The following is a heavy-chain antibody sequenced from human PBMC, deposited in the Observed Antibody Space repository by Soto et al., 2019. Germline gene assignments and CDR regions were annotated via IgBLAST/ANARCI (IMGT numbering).Heavy chain of an antibody. CDR3: ASDTVGATRGVYYYYYGMDV. V-gene: IGHV1-18*01. CDR2: ISAYNGNT. J-gene: IGHJ6*02. D-gene: IGHD1-26*01. Sequence: ASVKVSCKASVYTFTSCGISWVRQAPGQGLEWMGWISAYNGNTNYAQKLQGRVTMTTDTSTSTAYMELRSLRSDDTAVYYCASDTVGATRGVYYYYYGMDVWGQGTTVTV. CDR1: VYTFTSCG.